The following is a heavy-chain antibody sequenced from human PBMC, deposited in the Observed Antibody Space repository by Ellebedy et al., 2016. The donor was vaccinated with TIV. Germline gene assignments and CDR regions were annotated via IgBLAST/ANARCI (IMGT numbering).Heavy chain of an antibody. CDR2: ISGYYGST. V-gene: IGHV1-18*04. CDR3: GRVEKWLQFPHY. CDR1: GYTFTSYG. D-gene: IGHD5-24*01. Sequence: ASVKVSCKASGYTFTSYGISWVRQAPGQGLEYMGWISGYYGSTNYAQNLRGRVTMTTDASTSTAYMELRSLTSDDTAVYYCGRVEKWLQFPHYWGQGTLVAVSS. J-gene: IGHJ4*02.